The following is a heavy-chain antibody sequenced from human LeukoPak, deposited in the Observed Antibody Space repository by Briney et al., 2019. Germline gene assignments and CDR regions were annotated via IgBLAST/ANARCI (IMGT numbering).Heavy chain of an antibody. CDR1: GFTFSDYY. Sequence: PGGSPRLSCAASGFTFSDYYMSWIRQAPGKGLEWVSYISSSGSTIYYADSVKGRFTISRDNAKNSLYLQMNSLGAEDTAVYYCARDRGFEYSDTGSFDYWGQGTLVTVSS. D-gene: IGHD6-6*01. J-gene: IGHJ4*02. CDR3: ARDRGFEYSDTGSFDY. V-gene: IGHV3-11*04. CDR2: ISSSGSTI.